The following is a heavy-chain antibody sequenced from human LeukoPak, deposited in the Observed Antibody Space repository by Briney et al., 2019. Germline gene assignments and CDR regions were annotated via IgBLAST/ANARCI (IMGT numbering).Heavy chain of an antibody. D-gene: IGHD5-18*01. J-gene: IGHJ6*03. CDR1: GYTFTSYD. CDR3: ARGLGYSYGPYYYYMDV. CDR2: MNPNSGNT. Sequence: ASVKVSCAASGYTFTSYDINWVRQATGQGLEWMGWMNPNSGNTGYAQKFQGRVTITRNTSISTAYMELSSLRSEDTAVYYCARGLGYSYGPYYYYMDVWGKGTTVTVSS. V-gene: IGHV1-8*03.